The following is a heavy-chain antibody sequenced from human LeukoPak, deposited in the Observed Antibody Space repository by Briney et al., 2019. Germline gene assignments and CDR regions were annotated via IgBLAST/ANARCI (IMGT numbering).Heavy chain of an antibody. Sequence: GASVKVSCKASGYTFTGYYMHWVRQAPGQGLEWMGWVNPTSGGINYAQRFQGRVTMTRDTSISTAYMELSRLRSDDTAVYYCARVVVRDANNYKDYWGQGTLVTVSS. CDR2: VNPTSGGI. V-gene: IGHV1-2*02. D-gene: IGHD5-24*01. CDR1: GYTFTGYY. CDR3: ARVVVRDANNYKDY. J-gene: IGHJ4*02.